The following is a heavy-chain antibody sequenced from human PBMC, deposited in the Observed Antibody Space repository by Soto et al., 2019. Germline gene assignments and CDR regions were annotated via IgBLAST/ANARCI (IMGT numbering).Heavy chain of an antibody. D-gene: IGHD3-16*02. CDR1: CGSFNGYY. CDR3: VRSKTGELSTIGY. Sequence: PXXTLSLTCAVYCGSFNGYYWSWIRQPPGNGLEWIGAIXHSGTXNYNPSIKSRXXISVDTSXXQFYMKLSSVTAAQTAVYYCVRSKTGELSTIGYWGQGTPVTVSS. J-gene: IGHJ4*02. CDR2: IXHSGTX. V-gene: IGHV4-34*01.